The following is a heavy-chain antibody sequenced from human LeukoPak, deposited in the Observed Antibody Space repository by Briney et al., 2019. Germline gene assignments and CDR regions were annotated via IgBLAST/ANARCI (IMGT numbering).Heavy chain of an antibody. D-gene: IGHD4-11*01. Sequence: PSETLSLTCTVSGGSISSSSYYWGRIRQPAGKGREWFASIYYSGSTYANPSLKSRLTIPVDTSKHNFSLTLSSVTDADTAVYYCARQGAVTGPPYYFDFWGQGTLATVSS. CDR2: IYYSGST. V-gene: IGHV4-39*02. J-gene: IGHJ4*02. CDR1: GGSISSSSYY. CDR3: ARQGAVTGPPYYFDF.